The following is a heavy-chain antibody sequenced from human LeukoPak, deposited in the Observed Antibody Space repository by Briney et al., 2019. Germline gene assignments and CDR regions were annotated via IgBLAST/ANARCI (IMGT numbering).Heavy chain of an antibody. CDR2: IKHSGST. D-gene: IGHD3-10*01. CDR3: ARGGSTMVRGPPDY. J-gene: IGHJ4*02. CDR1: GGSFSGYH. Sequence: PSETLSLTCAVYGGSFSGYHWSWFRQTPGKGLERIGEIKHSGSTNYNPSLKRRVTISVDTSKNQFSLKLSSVTAADTAVYYRARGGSTMVRGPPDYWGQGTLVPVSS. V-gene: IGHV4-34*01.